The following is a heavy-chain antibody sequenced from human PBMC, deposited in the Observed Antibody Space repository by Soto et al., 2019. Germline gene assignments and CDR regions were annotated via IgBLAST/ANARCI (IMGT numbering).Heavy chain of an antibody. D-gene: IGHD2-8*02. Sequence: PGGSLRLSCAASGFTFRSYAMHWVRQAPGKGLEWVAVISYDGSNKYYAESVKGRFTISRDNSKNTLYLQMNSLRAEDTAVYYCAKDWGHFDESTGYLAYWGRGTLVTVSS. J-gene: IGHJ4*02. CDR3: AKDWGHFDESTGYLAY. V-gene: IGHV3-30*18. CDR2: ISYDGSNK. CDR1: GFTFRSYA.